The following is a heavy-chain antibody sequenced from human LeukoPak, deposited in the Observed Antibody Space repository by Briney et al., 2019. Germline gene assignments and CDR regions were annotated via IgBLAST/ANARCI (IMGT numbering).Heavy chain of an antibody. CDR2: INHSGST. J-gene: IGHJ4*02. V-gene: IGHV4-34*01. Sequence: SETLSLTCAVYGGSFSGYYWSWIRQPPGKGLGGVGEINHSGSTNYNPALKSGVTISVDTSKNQFSVKLSSVTAADTAVYYCARSIWSGYYFDYWGQGTLVTVSS. CDR3: ARSIWSGYYFDY. D-gene: IGHD3-3*01. CDR1: GGSFSGYY.